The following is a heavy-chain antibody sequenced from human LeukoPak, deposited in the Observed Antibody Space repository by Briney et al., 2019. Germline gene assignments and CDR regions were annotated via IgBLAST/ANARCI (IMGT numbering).Heavy chain of an antibody. V-gene: IGHV4-39*07. CDR2: IYYSGST. J-gene: IGHJ5*02. CDR1: GGSISSSSYY. Sequence: PSETLSLTCTVSGGSISSSSYYWGWIRQPPGKGLEWIGSIYYSGSTHYNPSLKSRVTISVDTSKNQFSLKLSSVTAADTAVYYCARRIAVAGSGFDPWGQGTLVTVSS. D-gene: IGHD6-19*01. CDR3: ARRIAVAGSGFDP.